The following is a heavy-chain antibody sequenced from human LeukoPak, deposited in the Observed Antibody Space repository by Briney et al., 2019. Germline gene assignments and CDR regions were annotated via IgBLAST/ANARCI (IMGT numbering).Heavy chain of an antibody. Sequence: GGSLRLSCAASGFTLSSYAMHWVRQAPGKGLEWVAVISYDGSSKYYADSVKGRFTISRDNSKNTLYLQMNSLRAEDTAVYYCARDLGDNDFWSGYYSSPLRGWFDPWGQGTLVTVSS. CDR2: ISYDGSSK. CDR1: GFTLSSYA. V-gene: IGHV3-30-3*01. CDR3: ARDLGDNDFWSGYYSSPLRGWFDP. D-gene: IGHD3-3*01. J-gene: IGHJ5*02.